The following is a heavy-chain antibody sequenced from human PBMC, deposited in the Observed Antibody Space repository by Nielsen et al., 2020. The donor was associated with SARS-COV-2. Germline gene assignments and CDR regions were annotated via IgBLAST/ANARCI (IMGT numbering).Heavy chain of an antibody. V-gene: IGHV3-74*01. J-gene: IGHJ4*02. CDR3: VRGDFDY. CDR2: INNDGSAT. CDR1: TFTLSSFW. D-gene: IGHD1-26*01. Sequence: LSLTCAASTFTLSSFWMHWVRQVPGKGLVWVSHINNDGSATTYADSVKGRFTISRDNAKNTLYLQMDSLRVEDTAIYYCVRGDFDYWGQGNLVTVSS.